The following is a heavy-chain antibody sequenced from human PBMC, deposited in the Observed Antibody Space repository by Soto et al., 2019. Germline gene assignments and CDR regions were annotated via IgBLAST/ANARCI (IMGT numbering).Heavy chain of an antibody. CDR3: AKDMQPDSRWEIDY. J-gene: IGHJ4*02. V-gene: IGHV3-23*01. Sequence: EVQLLESGGGLVQPGGSLRLSCSASGFTFSVYTMNWVRQAPGKGLEWVYGIYGNGGGTFYVDSVKGRFTISRENSKNTLYLQMNSLRAEDKAVYYCAKDMQPDSRWEIDYWGQGTLVTVSS. CDR2: IYGNGGGT. D-gene: IGHD1-26*01. CDR1: GFTFSVYT.